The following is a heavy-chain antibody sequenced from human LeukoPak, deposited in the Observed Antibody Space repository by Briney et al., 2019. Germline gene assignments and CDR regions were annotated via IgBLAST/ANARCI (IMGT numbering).Heavy chain of an antibody. J-gene: IGHJ4*02. CDR1: GFTFSSYG. Sequence: IPGGSLRLSCAASGFTFSSYGMNWVRQAPGKELEWVSSISSSSSYIYYADSVKGRFTISRDNAKNSLYLQMNSLRAEDTAVYYCARDRVSMIRGVTALDYWGQGTLVTVSS. V-gene: IGHV3-21*01. CDR2: ISSSSSYI. D-gene: IGHD3-10*01. CDR3: ARDRVSMIRGVTALDY.